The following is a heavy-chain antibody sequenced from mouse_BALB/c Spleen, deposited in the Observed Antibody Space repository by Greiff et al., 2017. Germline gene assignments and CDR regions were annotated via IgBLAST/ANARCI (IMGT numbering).Heavy chain of an antibody. V-gene: IGHV5-17*02. D-gene: IGHD2-3*01. J-gene: IGHJ3*01. Sequence: EVKLVESGGGLVQPGGSRKLSCAASGFTFSSFGMHWVRQAPEKGLEWVAYISSGSSTIYYADTVKGRFTISRDNPKNTLFLQMTSLRSEDTAMYYCASHDGYGGFAYWGQGTLVTVSA. CDR2: ISSGSSTI. CDR3: ASHDGYGGFAY. CDR1: GFTFSSFG.